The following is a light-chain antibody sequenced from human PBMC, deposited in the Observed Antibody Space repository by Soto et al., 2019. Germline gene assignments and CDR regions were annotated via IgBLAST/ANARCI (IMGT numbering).Light chain of an antibody. CDR1: QTVCNTY. V-gene: IGKV3-20*01. CDR2: GAS. Sequence: EIVLTQFPGALSLSPGERVTLSCRASQTVCNTYLAWYQQKSGQAPKFLIYGASNRATGIPDRFSGSGSGTDFTLTISRLEPEDFAVYYCQQYGALPPTFGGGTKVEIK. J-gene: IGKJ4*01. CDR3: QQYGALPPT.